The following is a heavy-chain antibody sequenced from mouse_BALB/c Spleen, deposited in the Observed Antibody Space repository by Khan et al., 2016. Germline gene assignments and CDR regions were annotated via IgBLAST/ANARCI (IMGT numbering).Heavy chain of an antibody. J-gene: IGHJ3*01. V-gene: IGHV5-17*02. CDR3: ARHYGSDERGWFAY. Sequence: EVELVESGGGLVQPGGSRKLSCAASGFTFSSFGMHWVRQAPEKGLEWVAYISSGSSAIYYDDTVKGRFTISRDNPKNTLFLQMTSLRSEDTAMXYCARHYGSDERGWFAYWGQGTLVTVSA. CDR2: ISSGSSAI. CDR1: GFTFSSFG. D-gene: IGHD2-1*01.